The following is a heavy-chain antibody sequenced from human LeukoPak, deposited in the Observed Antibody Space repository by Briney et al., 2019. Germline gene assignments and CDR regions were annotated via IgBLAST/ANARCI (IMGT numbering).Heavy chain of an antibody. D-gene: IGHD5-24*01. V-gene: IGHV4-38-2*01. Sequence: SETLSLTCAVSSYSISSGYYWGWIRQPPGKGLEWIGSMYHSGNTYYNPSLKSRVTISVDTSKNQFSLKVNSVTAADTAVYYCARGRDGYGDNWFDPWGQGTLVTVSS. CDR3: ARGRDGYGDNWFDP. CDR1: SYSISSGYY. CDR2: MYHSGNT. J-gene: IGHJ5*02.